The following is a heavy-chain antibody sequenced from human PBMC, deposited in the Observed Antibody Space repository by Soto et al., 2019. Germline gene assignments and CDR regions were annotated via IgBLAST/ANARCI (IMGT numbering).Heavy chain of an antibody. CDR3: AKEKTSSTYDGLDV. J-gene: IGHJ6*02. CDR2: ITWGGSA. Sequence: EVQLLASGGGLIHPGGSLRLSCAGSGFTFSDYGMSWVRQAPGKGLEWVSGITWGGSAYYAESVRGRFIISRDSSKNNLYVQMNSLRAEDTAIYYCAKEKTSSTYDGLDVWGQVTPVTVSS. CDR1: GFTFSDYG. V-gene: IGHV3-23*01.